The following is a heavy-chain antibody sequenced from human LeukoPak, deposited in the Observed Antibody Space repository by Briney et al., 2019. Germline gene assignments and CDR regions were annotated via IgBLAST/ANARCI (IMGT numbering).Heavy chain of an antibody. V-gene: IGHV3-21*04. CDR3: AKRLAAADTSSAFDI. J-gene: IGHJ3*02. Sequence: GGSLRLSCAASGFTFSSYSMNWVRQAPGKGLEWVSSISSSSSYIYYADSVKGRFTISRDNAKNSLYLQMNSLRVEDTALYYCAKRLAAADTSSAFDIWGQGTMVTVSS. D-gene: IGHD6-13*01. CDR1: GFTFSSYS. CDR2: ISSSSSYI.